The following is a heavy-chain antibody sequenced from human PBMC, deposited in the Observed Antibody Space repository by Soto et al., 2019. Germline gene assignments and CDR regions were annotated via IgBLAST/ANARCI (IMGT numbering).Heavy chain of an antibody. CDR1: GFTFDDNA. CDR3: ARDMYFITAAGGGIDD. Sequence: VQLVESGGGLVQPGRSLRLSCAASGFTFDDNAMHWVRQSPGKGLEWVSGISWNSGTIAYADPVKGRFTIPRDNAKNSLYLQMNSLRAEDTALYYCARDMYFITAAGGGIDDWGQGTLVTVSS. D-gene: IGHD6-25*01. V-gene: IGHV3-9*01. J-gene: IGHJ4*02. CDR2: ISWNSGTI.